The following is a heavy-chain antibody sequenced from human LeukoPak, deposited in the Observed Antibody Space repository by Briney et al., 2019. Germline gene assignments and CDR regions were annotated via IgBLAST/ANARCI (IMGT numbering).Heavy chain of an antibody. Sequence: GESLKISCKGSGYSFTSYWIGWVRQMPGKGLEWIGIIYPSDSETRYTPSFQGQVTISADKSTSTAYLQWSSLKASDTAMYYCARPRGYSGYGAFDYWGQGTLVTVSS. D-gene: IGHD5-12*01. CDR3: ARPRGYSGYGAFDY. CDR2: IYPSDSET. J-gene: IGHJ4*02. V-gene: IGHV5-51*01. CDR1: GYSFTSYW.